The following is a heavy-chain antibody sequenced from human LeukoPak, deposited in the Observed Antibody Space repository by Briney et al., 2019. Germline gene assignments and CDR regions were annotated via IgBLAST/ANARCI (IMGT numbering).Heavy chain of an antibody. D-gene: IGHD5-18*01. J-gene: IGHJ4*02. Sequence: GGSLRLSCAASGFTFSSYWMHWVRQAPGKGLVWVSRINSDGSSTSYADSVKGRFTISRDNAKNTLYLQMNGLRAEDAALYYCARDGKRGYSYGYTDYWGQGTLVTVSS. V-gene: IGHV3-74*01. CDR1: GFTFSSYW. CDR3: ARDGKRGYSYGYTDY. CDR2: INSDGSST.